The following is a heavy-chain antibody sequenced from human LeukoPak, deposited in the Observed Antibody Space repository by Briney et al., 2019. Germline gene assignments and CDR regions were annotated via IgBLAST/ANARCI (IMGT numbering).Heavy chain of an antibody. J-gene: IGHJ4*02. D-gene: IGHD7-27*01. CDR2: IYSGGST. Sequence: GGSLRLSCAASGFTVSSNYMSWVRQAPGKGLEWVSVIYSGGSTYYADSMKGRFTISRDNSKNTLYLQMNSLRAEDTAVYYCADETLGLFDYWGQGTLVTVSS. CDR3: ADETLGLFDY. V-gene: IGHV3-53*01. CDR1: GFTVSSNY.